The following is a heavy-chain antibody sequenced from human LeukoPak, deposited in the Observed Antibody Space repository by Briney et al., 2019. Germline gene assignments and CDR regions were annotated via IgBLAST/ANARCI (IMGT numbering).Heavy chain of an antibody. J-gene: IGHJ4*02. V-gene: IGHV3-48*01. Sequence: GSLRLSCAASGFTFSSYTMNWVRQAPGKGLEWIAYISSSSDTIYYADSVKGRFTVSRDNARNSLYLQMNSLRPDDTAVYFCASLLLVVYYESSDYWGQGTLVTVSS. CDR2: ISSSSDTI. D-gene: IGHD3-22*01. CDR1: GFTFSSYT. CDR3: ASLLLVVYYESSDY.